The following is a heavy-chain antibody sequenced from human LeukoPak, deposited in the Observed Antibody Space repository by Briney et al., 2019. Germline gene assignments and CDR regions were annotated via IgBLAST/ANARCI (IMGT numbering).Heavy chain of an antibody. Sequence: PGGSLRLSCAASGFTFSSYSMNWVRQAPGKGLEWVSSISSSSSYIYYADSVKGRFTISRDNAKNSLYLQMNSLRAEDTAVYYCARGPYGSGTYYYDYWGQGTLVTVSS. CDR1: GFTFSSYS. D-gene: IGHD3-10*01. CDR3: ARGPYGSGTYYYDY. J-gene: IGHJ4*02. CDR2: ISSSSSYI. V-gene: IGHV3-21*01.